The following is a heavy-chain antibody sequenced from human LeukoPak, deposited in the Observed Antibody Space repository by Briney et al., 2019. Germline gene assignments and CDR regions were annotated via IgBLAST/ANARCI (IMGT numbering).Heavy chain of an antibody. V-gene: IGHV3-48*01. CDR3: ARVTYSVSTTPFDY. J-gene: IGHJ4*02. CDR2: ISSSSTII. Sequence: HPGGSVRLSCAASGFTFSDYTMNWVRQAPGKGLEWVSTISSSSTIISYADSVKGRFTISRDNAKNSLYLQMNRLRAEDTAFYYCARVTYSVSTTPFDYWGQGTLVTVSS. D-gene: IGHD5/OR15-5a*01. CDR1: GFTFSDYT.